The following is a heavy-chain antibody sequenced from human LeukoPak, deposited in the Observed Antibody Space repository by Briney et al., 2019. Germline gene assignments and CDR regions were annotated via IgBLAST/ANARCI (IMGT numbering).Heavy chain of an antibody. J-gene: IGHJ4*02. CDR3: ARGRSGCLYDY. V-gene: IGHV3-66*01. CDR1: GFTVSNSY. CDR2: IYSGGRT. D-gene: IGHD3-3*01. Sequence: PGGSLRLSCAASGFTVSNSYMSWVRQAPGKGLEWVSVIYSGGRTYYADSVKGRFTISRDNSKNTLYLEMNSLRAEDTAVYYCARGRSGCLYDYWGQGSQVTVSS.